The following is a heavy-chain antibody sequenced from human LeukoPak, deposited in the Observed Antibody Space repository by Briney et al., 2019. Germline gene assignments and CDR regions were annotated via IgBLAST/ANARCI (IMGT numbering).Heavy chain of an antibody. D-gene: IGHD3-10*01. CDR2: IYWDDDK. V-gene: IGHV2-5*02. CDR3: ARTYAYYYGSGILNWFDP. J-gene: IGHJ5*02. CDR1: GFSLSTSGVG. Sequence: SGPTRVNPTQTLTLTCTFSGFSLSTSGVGVGWIRQPPGKALEWLALIYWDDDKRYSPSLKSRLTITKDTSKNQVVLTMTNMDPVDTATYYCARTYAYYYGSGILNWFDPWGQGTLVTVSS.